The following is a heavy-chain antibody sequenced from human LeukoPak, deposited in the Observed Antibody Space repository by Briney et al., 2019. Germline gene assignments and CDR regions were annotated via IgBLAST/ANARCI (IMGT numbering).Heavy chain of an antibody. J-gene: IGHJ3*02. CDR2: ISGSAYST. CDR3: ARNTSGFKLGDAFDI. Sequence: PGGSLRLSCAASGFTFSSYAMTWVRQAPGKGREWISAISGSAYSTSYADSVKGRFTISRDNSKNTLYLQMNSLRAEDTAIYYCARNTSGFKLGDAFDIWGQGTMVTVSS. D-gene: IGHD3-22*01. CDR1: GFTFSSYA. V-gene: IGHV3-23*01.